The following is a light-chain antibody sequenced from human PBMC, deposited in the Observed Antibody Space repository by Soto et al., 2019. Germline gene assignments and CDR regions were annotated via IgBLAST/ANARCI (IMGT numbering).Light chain of an antibody. CDR3: QQSFATPYT. CDR2: STS. CDR1: ENIDTY. J-gene: IGKJ2*01. V-gene: IGKV1-39*01. Sequence: DVQLTQSPSSLSASIGDRVTITCRASENIDTYLNWYAQRRGKAPRLLISSTSILQGGVPSRFSGSGSGTVFTLTISSLLPEDFVTYHCQQSFATPYTFGQGPRWIS.